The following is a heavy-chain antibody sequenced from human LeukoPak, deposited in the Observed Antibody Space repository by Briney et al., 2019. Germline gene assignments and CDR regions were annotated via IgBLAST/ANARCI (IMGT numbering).Heavy chain of an antibody. J-gene: IGHJ4*02. CDR3: ARGVPFGITPLYYFDY. CDR1: GFTFSSYS. D-gene: IGHD2-15*01. V-gene: IGHV3-21*01. Sequence: GGSLRLFCAASGFTFSSYSMNLVRQAPVKELESISSISTSSIYIYYADSVKGRFTISRDNAKNSLYLQMNSLRAEDTAVYYCARGVPFGITPLYYFDYWGQGTLVTVSS. CDR2: ISTSSIYI.